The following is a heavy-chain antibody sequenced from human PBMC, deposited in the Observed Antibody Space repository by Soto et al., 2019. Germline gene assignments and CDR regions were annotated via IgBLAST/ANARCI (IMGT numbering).Heavy chain of an antibody. CDR2: IYVTGAV. J-gene: IGHJ5*02. CDR1: GAALNSGNYY. D-gene: IGHD2-21*01. V-gene: IGHV4-31*03. CDR3: ARLRIATNNYKWFDP. Sequence: SEALSGNCSVSGAALNSGNYYWSCMRQVPGKGLEWIGHIYVTGAVDYNPSLRDRITISQDTSERQFSLNLRLVTAADTAVYYCARLRIATNNYKWFDPWGQGTLVTVSS.